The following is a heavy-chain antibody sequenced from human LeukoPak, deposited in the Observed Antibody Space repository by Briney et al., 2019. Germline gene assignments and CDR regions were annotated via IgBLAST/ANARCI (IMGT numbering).Heavy chain of an antibody. CDR1: GGTFSSYA. CDR3: AREYYYDSSGYYRD. J-gene: IGHJ4*02. Sequence: SVKVSCKASGGTFSSYAISWVRQAPGQGLEWMGRIIPIFGMANYAQKFQGRVTITADKSTSTAYMELSSLRSEDTAVYYCAREYYYDSSGYYRDWGQGTLVTVSS. V-gene: IGHV1-69*04. D-gene: IGHD3-22*01. CDR2: IIPIFGMA.